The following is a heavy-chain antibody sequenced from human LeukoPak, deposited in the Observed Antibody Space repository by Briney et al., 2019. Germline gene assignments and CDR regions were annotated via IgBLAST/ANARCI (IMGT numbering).Heavy chain of an antibody. V-gene: IGHV4-34*01. Sequence: SETLSLTCAVYGGSFSGYYWNWIRQPPGKGLEWIGEINHSGSTNYNPSLKSRVTISVDTSKNQFSLKLSSVTAADTAVYYCARGGYGSGSYYYYYYGMDVWGQGTTVTVSS. CDR1: GGSFSGYY. J-gene: IGHJ6*02. CDR2: INHSGST. CDR3: ARGGYGSGSYYYYYYGMDV. D-gene: IGHD3-10*01.